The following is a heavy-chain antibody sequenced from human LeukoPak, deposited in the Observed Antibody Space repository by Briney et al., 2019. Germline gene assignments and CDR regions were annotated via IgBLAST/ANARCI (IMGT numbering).Heavy chain of an antibody. D-gene: IGHD1-7*01. J-gene: IGHJ6*03. V-gene: IGHV3-7*01. CDR1: GFTFSSYW. CDR3: ARELTGTTYADYYYYMDV. Sequence: GGSLRLSCAASGFTFSSYWMSWVRQAPGKGLEWVANIKQDGSEKYYVDSVKGRFTISRDNAKNSLYLQMNSLRAEDTAVYYCARELTGTTYADYYYYMDVWGKGTTVTVSS. CDR2: IKQDGSEK.